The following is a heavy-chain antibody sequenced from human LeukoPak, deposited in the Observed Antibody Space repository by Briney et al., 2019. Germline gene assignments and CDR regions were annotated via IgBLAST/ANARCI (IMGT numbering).Heavy chain of an antibody. D-gene: IGHD6-13*01. CDR3: ARDRSQAARIAAAGTQFDY. J-gene: IGHJ4*02. CDR1: GYTFTGYY. V-gene: IGHV1-2*04. Sequence: VASVKVSCKASGYTFTGYYMHWVRQAPGQGLEWMGWINPNSGGTNYAQKFQGWVTMTRDTSISTAYMELSRLRSDDTAVYYCARDRSQAARIAAAGTQFDYWGQGTLVTVSS. CDR2: INPNSGGT.